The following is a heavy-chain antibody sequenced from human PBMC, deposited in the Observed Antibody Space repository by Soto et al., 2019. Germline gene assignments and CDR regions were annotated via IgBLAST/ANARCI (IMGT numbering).Heavy chain of an antibody. CDR1: GFTFSSYA. V-gene: IGHV3-30-3*01. CDR2: ISYDGSNK. Sequence: QVQLVESGGGVVQPGRSLRLSCAASGFTFSSYAMHWVRQAPGKGLEWVAVISYDGSNKYYADSVKGRFTISRDNSKNTLYLQMNSLRAEDTAVYYCAREVSGYNWKVGYYYGMDVWGQGTTVTVSS. D-gene: IGHD1-20*01. J-gene: IGHJ6*02. CDR3: AREVSGYNWKVGYYYGMDV.